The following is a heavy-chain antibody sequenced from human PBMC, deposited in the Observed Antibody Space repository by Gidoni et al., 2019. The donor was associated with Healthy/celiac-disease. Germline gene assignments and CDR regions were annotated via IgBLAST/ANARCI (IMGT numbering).Heavy chain of an antibody. CDR3: ARESHDYGDYMVTDY. CDR2: IYYSGST. J-gene: IGHJ4*02. Sequence: QVQLQESGPGLVKPSQTLSLTCPVSGGSIISGGYYWSWIRQHPGKGLEWIGYIYYSGSTYYNPSLKSRVTISVDTSKNQFSLKLSSVTAADTAVYYCARESHDYGDYMVTDYWGQGTLVTVSS. D-gene: IGHD4-17*01. V-gene: IGHV4-31*03. CDR1: GGSIISGGYY.